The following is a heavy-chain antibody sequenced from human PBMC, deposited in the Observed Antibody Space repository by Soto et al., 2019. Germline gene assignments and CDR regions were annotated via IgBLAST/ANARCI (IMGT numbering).Heavy chain of an antibody. V-gene: IGHV4-59*01. CDR3: AREVYGDYSSYFDY. CDR1: EGSISSYY. J-gene: IGHJ4*02. CDR2: IYYSGST. Sequence: SETLSLTCMVSEGSISSYYWSWIRQPPGKGLEWIEYIYYSGSTNYNPSLKSRVTISVDTSKNQFSLKLSSVTAADTAVYYCAREVYGDYSSYFDYWGQGTLVTVSS. D-gene: IGHD4-17*01.